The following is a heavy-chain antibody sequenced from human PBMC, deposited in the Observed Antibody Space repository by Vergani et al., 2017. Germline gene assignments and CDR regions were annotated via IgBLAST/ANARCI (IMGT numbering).Heavy chain of an antibody. Sequence: QVQLVESGGGVVQPGRSLRLSCAASGFTFSSYGMHWVRQAPGKGLEWVAVISYDGSNKYYADSLKGRFTISRDNSKNTLYLQMNSLRAKDTAVYYCAKDLCTNGVCYTFDYWGQGTLVTVSS. CDR1: GFTFSSYG. V-gene: IGHV3-30*18. D-gene: IGHD2-8*01. J-gene: IGHJ4*02. CDR3: AKDLCTNGVCYTFDY. CDR2: ISYDGSNK.